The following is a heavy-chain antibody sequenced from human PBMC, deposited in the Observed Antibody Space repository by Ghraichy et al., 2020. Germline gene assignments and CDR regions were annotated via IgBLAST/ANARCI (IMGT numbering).Heavy chain of an antibody. CDR3: ARVALAAGYCSSTSCHYYYYYGMDV. Sequence: SQTLSLTCTVSGGSISSYYWSWIRQPPGKGLEWIGYIYYSGSTNYNPSLKSRVTISVDTSKNQFSLKLSSVTAADTAVDYCARVALAAGYCSSTSCHYYYYYGMDVWGQGTTVTVSS. CDR1: GGSISSYY. D-gene: IGHD2-2*01. J-gene: IGHJ6*02. V-gene: IGHV4-59*01. CDR2: IYYSGST.